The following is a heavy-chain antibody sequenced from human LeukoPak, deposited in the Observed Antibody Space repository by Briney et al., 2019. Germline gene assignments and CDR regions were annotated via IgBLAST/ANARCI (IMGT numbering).Heavy chain of an antibody. CDR2: IYSGGST. CDR1: GFTVSSNY. J-gene: IGHJ5*02. CDR3: ARLVVVPAAMPWFDP. V-gene: IGHV3-66*01. D-gene: IGHD2-2*01. Sequence: GGSLRLSCAASGFTVSSNYMSWVRQAPGKGLEWVSVIYSGGSTYYADSVKGRFTISRDNSKNTLYLQMNSLRAEDTAVYYCARLVVVPAAMPWFDPWGQGTLVTVSS.